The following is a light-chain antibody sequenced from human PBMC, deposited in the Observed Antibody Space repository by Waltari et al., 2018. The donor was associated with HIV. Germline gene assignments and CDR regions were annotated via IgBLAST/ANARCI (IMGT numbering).Light chain of an antibody. J-gene: IGKJ1*01. Sequence: EIVLTQSPGTLSLSPGERATPACRASQSVSSSYLAWYQQKPGQAPRLLNYGASSRAAGIPDRFSGSGSGTDFAITISRLEPEDFAVYYCQQYGSSPPGTFGQGTKVEIK. V-gene: IGKV3-20*01. CDR1: QSVSSSY. CDR3: QQYGSSPPGT. CDR2: GAS.